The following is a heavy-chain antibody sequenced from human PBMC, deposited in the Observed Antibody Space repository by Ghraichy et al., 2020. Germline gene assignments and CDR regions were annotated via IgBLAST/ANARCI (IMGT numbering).Heavy chain of an antibody. Sequence: ASGKVSCKSSGYTFTSYGISWVRQAPGQGLEWMGWISAYNGNTNYAQKLQGRVTMTTDTSTSTAYRELRSLRSDDTAVYYCARDLGYCSGGSCYNPRPPYYYYYMDVWGKGTTVTVSS. D-gene: IGHD2-15*01. J-gene: IGHJ6*03. V-gene: IGHV1-18*04. CDR2: ISAYNGNT. CDR1: GYTFTSYG. CDR3: ARDLGYCSGGSCYNPRPPYYYYYMDV.